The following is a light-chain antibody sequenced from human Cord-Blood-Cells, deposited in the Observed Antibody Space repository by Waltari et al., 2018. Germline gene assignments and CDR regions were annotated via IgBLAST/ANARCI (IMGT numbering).Light chain of an antibody. CDR1: SSDVGSYNL. CDR3: CSYAGSSRV. CDR2: EGS. J-gene: IGLJ3*02. V-gene: IGLV2-23*01. Sequence: QSALTQPASVSGSPGPSITISCTGTSSDVGSYNLVSWYQQHPGKAPKLMIYEGSKRPSGVSNRFSGSKSGNTASLTISGLQAEDEADYCCCSYAGSSRVFGGGTKLTVL.